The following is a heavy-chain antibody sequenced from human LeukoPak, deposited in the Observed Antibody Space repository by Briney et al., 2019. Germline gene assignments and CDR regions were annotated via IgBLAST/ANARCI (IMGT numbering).Heavy chain of an antibody. V-gene: IGHV4-59*12. Sequence: SETLSLTCTVSGGSISSYYWSWVRQPPGKGLEWIGYIYYSGSTNYNPSLKSRVTISVDTSKNQFSLKLSSVTAADTAVYYCAREQQLARGWFDPWGQGTLVTVSS. CDR1: GGSISSYY. J-gene: IGHJ5*02. CDR3: AREQQLARGWFDP. D-gene: IGHD6-13*01. CDR2: IYYSGST.